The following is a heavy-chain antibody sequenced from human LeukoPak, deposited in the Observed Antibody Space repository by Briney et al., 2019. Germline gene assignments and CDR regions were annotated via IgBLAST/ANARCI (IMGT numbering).Heavy chain of an antibody. CDR3: ARGPYCSSTSCYYTKYYYYYMDV. Sequence: ASVKVSCKASGYTFTSYDINWVRQATGQGLEWMGWMNPNSGNTGYAQKFQGRVTMTRNTSISTAYMELSSLRSEDTAVYYCARGPYCSSTSCYYTKYYYYYMDVWGKGTTVTVSS. J-gene: IGHJ6*03. CDR1: GYTFTSYD. D-gene: IGHD2-2*01. CDR2: MNPNSGNT. V-gene: IGHV1-8*01.